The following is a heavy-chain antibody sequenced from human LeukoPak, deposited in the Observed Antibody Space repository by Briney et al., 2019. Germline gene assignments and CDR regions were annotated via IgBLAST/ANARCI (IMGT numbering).Heavy chain of an antibody. V-gene: IGHV4-59*08. J-gene: IGHJ4*02. Sequence: SETLSLTCTVSGGSISSYYWSWIRQPPGRGLEWIGYIYYSGNTNYNPSLKSRVTMSVDTSKNQFSLKLSSVTAADTAVYYCARSGGYSSPLGYWGQGTLVTVSS. CDR1: GGSISSYY. CDR2: IYYSGNT. D-gene: IGHD6-13*01. CDR3: ARSGGYSSPLGY.